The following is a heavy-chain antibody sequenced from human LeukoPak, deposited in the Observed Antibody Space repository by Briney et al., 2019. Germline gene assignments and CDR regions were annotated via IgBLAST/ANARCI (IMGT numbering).Heavy chain of an antibody. CDR1: GFTFSSYA. Sequence: GGSLRLSCAASGFTFSSYAKSWVRQAPGKGLEWVSAISGSGGSTYYADSVKGRFTLSRDNSKNTLYLRKNSLRAEDTAVYYYAKDLYYDSSGYYYVDGGTTALGYWGQGTLVTVSS. J-gene: IGHJ4*02. CDR3: AKDLYYDSSGYYYVDGGTTALGY. CDR2: ISGSGGST. D-gene: IGHD3-22*01. V-gene: IGHV3-23*01.